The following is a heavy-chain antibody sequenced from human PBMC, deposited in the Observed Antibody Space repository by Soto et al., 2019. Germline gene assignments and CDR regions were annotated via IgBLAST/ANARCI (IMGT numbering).Heavy chain of an antibody. Sequence: GGSLRLSCAASGFSFSSYAMHWVRQAPGKGLEWVAVIWHDGSKKYYADSVKGRFTISRDNSKNMFFLEMNSLRPEDTAVYYCASTLLGAWCFALWGRGTLVTVSS. J-gene: IGHJ2*01. D-gene: IGHD1-26*01. V-gene: IGHV3-33*01. CDR1: GFSFSSYA. CDR2: IWHDGSKK. CDR3: ASTLLGAWCFAL.